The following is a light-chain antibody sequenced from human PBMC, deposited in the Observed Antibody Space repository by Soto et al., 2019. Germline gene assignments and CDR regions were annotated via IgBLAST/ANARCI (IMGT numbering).Light chain of an antibody. CDR3: QQYNNWPYS. V-gene: IGKV3-15*01. J-gene: IGKJ2*01. CDR2: GAS. Sequence: DTVMTQSPASLSVSPGDRVTLSCRASQSVISNLAWYQQNPGQAPRLLIYGASPRATGITARFSGSGSGTEFTLTISRLQSEDFVLYYCQQYNNWPYSFRQGTKLRIK. CDR1: QSVISN.